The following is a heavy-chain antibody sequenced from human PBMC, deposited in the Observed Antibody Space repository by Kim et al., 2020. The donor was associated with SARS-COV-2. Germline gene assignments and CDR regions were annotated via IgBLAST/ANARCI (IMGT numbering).Heavy chain of an antibody. CDR2: IYYSGST. CDR1: GGSISSYY. CDR3: ARGKVTTVY. V-gene: IGHV4-59*08. Sequence: SETLSLTCTVSGGSISSYYWSWIRQPPGKGLEWIGYIYYSGSTNYNPSLKSRVTISVDTSKNQFSLKLNSVTAADTAVYYCARGKVTTVYWGQGTLVTVSS. D-gene: IGHD4-17*01. J-gene: IGHJ4*02.